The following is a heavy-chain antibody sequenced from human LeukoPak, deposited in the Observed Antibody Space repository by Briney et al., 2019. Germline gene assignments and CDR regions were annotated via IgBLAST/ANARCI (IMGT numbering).Heavy chain of an antibody. J-gene: IGHJ4*02. CDR1: GFTFSSYA. D-gene: IGHD6-13*01. CDR2: ISGSGGST. V-gene: IGHV3-23*01. CDR3: AKDGSFAAAAGNSFYFDY. Sequence: GGSLRLSCAASGFTFSSYAMSWVRQAPGKGLEWVSAISGSGGSTYYADSMKGRFTISRDNSKNTLYLQMNSLRAEDTAVYYCAKDGSFAAAAGNSFYFDYWGQGTLVTVSS.